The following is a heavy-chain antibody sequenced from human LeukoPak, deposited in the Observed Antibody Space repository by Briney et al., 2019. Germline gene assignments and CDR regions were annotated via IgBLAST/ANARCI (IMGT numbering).Heavy chain of an antibody. Sequence: GGSLRLSCAASGFTVSSNYMSWVRQAPGKGLEWVGFIRSKAYGGTTKYAASVKGRFTISRDDSKSIAYLQMNSLKTEDTAVYYCTRAGVEWGQGTLVTVSS. V-gene: IGHV3-49*04. CDR2: IRSKAYGGTT. CDR1: GFTVSSNY. J-gene: IGHJ4*02. CDR3: TRAGVE.